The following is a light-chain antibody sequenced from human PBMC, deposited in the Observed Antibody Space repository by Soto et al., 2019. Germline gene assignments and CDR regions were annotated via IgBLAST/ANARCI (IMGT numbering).Light chain of an antibody. CDR1: SSDIGGYNY. J-gene: IGLJ2*01. CDR3: SSYTSSTTLI. CDR2: DVS. V-gene: IGLV2-14*03. Sequence: QPVLTQPASVSGSPGQSITISCTGTSSDIGGYNYLSWYQHHPGKAPKLMIYDVSDRPSGVSNRFSGSKSGNTASLTISGLQAEDEADYYCSSYTSSTTLIFGGGTKVTVL.